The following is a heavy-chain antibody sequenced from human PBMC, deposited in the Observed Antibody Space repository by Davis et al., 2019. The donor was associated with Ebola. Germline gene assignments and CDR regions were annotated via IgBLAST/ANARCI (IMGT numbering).Heavy chain of an antibody. J-gene: IGHJ3*02. CDR3: ARDRGWLQSDAFDI. V-gene: IGHV4-34*01. CDR2: LNHSGST. D-gene: IGHD5-24*01. Sequence: GSLRLSCAVYGGSFSGYYWSWIRQPPGKGLEWIGELNHSGSTNYTPSLKSRVTISVDKSKNQFSLKLSSVTAADTAVYYCARDRGWLQSDAFDIWGQGTMVTVSS. CDR1: GGSFSGYY.